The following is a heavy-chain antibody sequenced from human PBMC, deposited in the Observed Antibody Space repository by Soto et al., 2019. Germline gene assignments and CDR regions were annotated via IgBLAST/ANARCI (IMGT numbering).Heavy chain of an antibody. CDR1: DGSISSRSSY. J-gene: IGHJ4*02. CDR3: AKAGFWSDYRVADY. CDR2: INYSGST. Sequence: QLQLQESCPGLVKPSETLSLTCTVSDGSISSRSSYWGWIRQAPGKGLEWIGSINYSGSTYYNPSLKGRTTIPVDTSKNQFSLKLSSVTAAGTAVYFCAKAGFWSDYRVADYWGQGTLVTVSS. V-gene: IGHV4-39*01. D-gene: IGHD3-3*01.